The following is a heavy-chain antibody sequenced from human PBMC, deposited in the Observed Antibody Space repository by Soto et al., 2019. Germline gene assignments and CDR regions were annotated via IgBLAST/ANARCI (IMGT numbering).Heavy chain of an antibody. CDR1: GFTVSSNY. V-gene: IGHV3-66*01. CDR3: ASTLTFGVVRGYFDY. J-gene: IGHJ4*02. CDR2: IYSGGST. Sequence: EVQLVESGGGLVQPGGSLRLSCAASGFTVSSNYMSWVRKAPGKGLEWVSVIYSGGSTYYADSVKGRFTISRDNSKNTLYLQMNSLRAEDTAVYYCASTLTFGVVRGYFDYWGQGTLVTVSS. D-gene: IGHD3-16*01.